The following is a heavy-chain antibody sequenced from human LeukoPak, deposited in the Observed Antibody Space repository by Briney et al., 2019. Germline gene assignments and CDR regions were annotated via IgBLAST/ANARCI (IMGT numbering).Heavy chain of an antibody. CDR1: GYSFTSYW. V-gene: IGHV5-51*01. CDR2: IYPGDSDT. Sequence: GESLKICCKGSGYSFTSYWIGWVRQMPGKGLEWMGIIYPGDSDTRYSPSFQGQVTISADKSISTAYLQWSSLKASDTAMYYCARHPTYYYDSSGYYLDYWGQGTLVTVSS. J-gene: IGHJ4*02. D-gene: IGHD3-22*01. CDR3: ARHPTYYYDSSGYYLDY.